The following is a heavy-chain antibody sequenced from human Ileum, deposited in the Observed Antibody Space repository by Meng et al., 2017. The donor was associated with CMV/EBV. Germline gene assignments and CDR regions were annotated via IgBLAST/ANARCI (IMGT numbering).Heavy chain of an antibody. Sequence: QGQFQQWGAGQLKPSETLSLVCAVHNSAFSDYYWTWIRQSPGKGLEWIGEINNRGSTNYNPSLKSRVTISIDTSRNQFSLKLTSMTAADTAVYYCARASPQRRFLSYWGQGTLVTVSS. CDR2: INNRGST. D-gene: IGHD3-3*01. V-gene: IGHV4-34*01. J-gene: IGHJ4*02. CDR1: NSAFSDYY. CDR3: ARASPQRRFLSY.